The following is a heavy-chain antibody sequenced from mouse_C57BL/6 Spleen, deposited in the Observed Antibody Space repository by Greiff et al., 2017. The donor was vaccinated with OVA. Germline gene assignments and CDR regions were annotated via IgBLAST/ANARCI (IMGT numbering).Heavy chain of an antibody. D-gene: IGHD1-1*01. CDR1: GFNIKNTY. CDR3: ARGYYGSSYTEDYFDY. J-gene: IGHJ2*01. Sequence: VQLQQSVAELVRPGASVKLSCTASGFNIKNTYMHWVKQRPEQGLEWIGRIDPANGNTKYAPKFQGKATITADTSSNTAYLQLSSLTSEDTAIYYGARGYYGSSYTEDYFDYWGQGTTLTVSA. V-gene: IGHV14-3*01. CDR2: IDPANGNT.